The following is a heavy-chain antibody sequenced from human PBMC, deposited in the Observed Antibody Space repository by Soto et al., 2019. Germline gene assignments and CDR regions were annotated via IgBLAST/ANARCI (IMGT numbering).Heavy chain of an antibody. Sequence: VKVSCKASGYTFTSYDINWVRQATGQGLEWMGWMNPNSGNTGYAQKFQGRVTMTRNTSISTAYMELSSLRSEDTAVYYCARVRGIAARPEQYYYYYMDVWGKGTTVTVSS. CDR1: GYTFTSYD. CDR2: MNPNSGNT. D-gene: IGHD6-6*01. J-gene: IGHJ6*03. CDR3: ARVRGIAARPEQYYYYYMDV. V-gene: IGHV1-8*01.